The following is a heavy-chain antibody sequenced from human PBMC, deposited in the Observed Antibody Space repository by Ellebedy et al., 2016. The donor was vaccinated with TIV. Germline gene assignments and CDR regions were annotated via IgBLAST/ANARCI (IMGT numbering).Heavy chain of an antibody. D-gene: IGHD3-22*01. CDR1: GFTFSSYT. Sequence: GGSLRLSXAGSGFTFSSYTMNWVRQAPGKGLEWVSSISSSGNYIYYADSVKGRFTISRDNARNSLYLQMNSLRAEDTAVYYCARANRADYYDSSVEYYYYGMDVWGQGTTVTVSS. V-gene: IGHV3-21*01. CDR3: ARANRADYYDSSVEYYYYGMDV. J-gene: IGHJ6*02. CDR2: ISSSGNYI.